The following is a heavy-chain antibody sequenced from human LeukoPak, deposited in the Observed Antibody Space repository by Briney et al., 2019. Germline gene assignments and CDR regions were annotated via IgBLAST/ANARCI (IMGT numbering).Heavy chain of an antibody. CDR1: GYTFTSYD. J-gene: IGHJ6*03. V-gene: IGHV1-8*01. D-gene: IGHD2-15*01. CDR2: MNPNSGNT. CDR3: ARDMVESVVVADAYFYYYMDV. Sequence: ASVKVSCKASGYTFTSYDINWVRQATGQGLEWMGWMNPNSGNTGYAQKFQGRVTMTRNTSMSTAYMELSSLRAEDTAVYYCARDMVESVVVADAYFYYYMDVWGKGTTVTVS.